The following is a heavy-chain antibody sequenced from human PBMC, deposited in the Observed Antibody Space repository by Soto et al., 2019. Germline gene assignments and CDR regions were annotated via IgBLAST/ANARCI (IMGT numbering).Heavy chain of an antibody. J-gene: IGHJ4*02. CDR2: VYYDGHT. CDR1: GGSINNNF. CDR3: ARDDDNGSDCDLAY. V-gene: IGHV4-59*01. Sequence: SETLSLTCTFSGGSINNNFWGLIRQPPGKGLEWIGYVYYDGHTDYNPSLESRVTTSRDNAKNTMYLQMNSLRVEDTAVYYCARDDDNGSDCDLAYWGQGALVTVSS. D-gene: IGHD1-26*01.